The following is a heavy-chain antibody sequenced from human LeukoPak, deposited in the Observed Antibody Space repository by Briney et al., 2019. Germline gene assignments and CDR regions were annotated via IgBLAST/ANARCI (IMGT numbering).Heavy chain of an antibody. CDR2: ISSSSSTI. Sequence: PGGSLRLSCAASGFTFSSYSMNWVRQAPGKGLEWVSYISSSSSTIYYADSVKGRFTVSRDNSKNTLYLQMNSLRVEDTAVYYCVKDRGYGDLPFFYYYGMDVWGQGTTVTVSS. CDR1: GFTFSSYS. D-gene: IGHD4-17*01. V-gene: IGHV3-48*01. J-gene: IGHJ6*02. CDR3: VKDRGYGDLPFFYYYGMDV.